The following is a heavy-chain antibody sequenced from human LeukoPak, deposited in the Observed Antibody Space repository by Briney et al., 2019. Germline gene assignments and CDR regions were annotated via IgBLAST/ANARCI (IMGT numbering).Heavy chain of an antibody. V-gene: IGHV4-39*07. CDR3: ARLIAAAETSDY. CDR1: GGSISSSSYY. D-gene: IGHD6-13*01. J-gene: IGHJ4*02. Sequence: PSETLSLICTVSGGSISSSSYYWGWIRQPPGRGLEWFGSIYYSGSTYYNPSPKSRITISVDTSKNQFSLKLSSVTAADTAVYYCARLIAAAETSDYWGQGTLVTVSS. CDR2: IYYSGST.